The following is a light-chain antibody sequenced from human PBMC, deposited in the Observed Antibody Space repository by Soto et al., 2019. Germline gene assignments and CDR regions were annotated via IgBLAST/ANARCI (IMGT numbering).Light chain of an antibody. Sequence: EIVLTQSPATLSLSPGERATLSCRASQSVSSYLAWYQQQPGQAPRLLIYDASNRANGIPARFSGSGSGTDFTLTISSLEPEDFAVYYCQQRSNWPPFTFGPGTKVDIK. J-gene: IGKJ3*01. CDR1: QSVSSY. CDR3: QQRSNWPPFT. V-gene: IGKV3-11*01. CDR2: DAS.